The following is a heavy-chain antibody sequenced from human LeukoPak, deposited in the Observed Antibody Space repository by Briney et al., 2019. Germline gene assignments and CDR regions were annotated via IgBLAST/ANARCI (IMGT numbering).Heavy chain of an antibody. CDR2: ISSSSSTI. CDR1: GFTFRSYE. CDR3: ARELDYGDIWDFDY. Sequence: GGSLRLSCAASGFTFRSYEMNWVRQAPGKGLEWVSYISSSSSTIYYADSVKGRFTISRDDAKNSLYLQMNSLRDEDTAVYYCARELDYGDIWDFDYWGQGTLVTVSS. V-gene: IGHV3-48*02. D-gene: IGHD4-17*01. J-gene: IGHJ4*02.